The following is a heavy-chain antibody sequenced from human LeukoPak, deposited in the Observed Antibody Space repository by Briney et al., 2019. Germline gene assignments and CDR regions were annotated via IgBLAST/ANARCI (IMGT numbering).Heavy chain of an antibody. D-gene: IGHD1-26*01. Sequence: PGRSLRLSCAASGFTFDDYAMHWVRQAPGKGLEWVSGISWNSGSIGYADSVKGRFTISRDNAKNSLYLQMNSLRAEDTALYYCAKDRGSGSYYYYYYYGMDVWGQGTTVTVSS. CDR1: GFTFDDYA. J-gene: IGHJ6*02. CDR3: AKDRGSGSYYYYYYYGMDV. V-gene: IGHV3-9*01. CDR2: ISWNSGSI.